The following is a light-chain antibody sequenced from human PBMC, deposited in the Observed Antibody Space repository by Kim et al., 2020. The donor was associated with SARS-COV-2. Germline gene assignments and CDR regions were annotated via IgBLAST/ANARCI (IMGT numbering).Light chain of an antibody. J-gene: IGLJ2*01. V-gene: IGLV3-9*01. CDR3: KGLDRSTAHVV. Sequence: QERTARITCEGKNVGSKMLHGYHKKPGHAPWMVINRVNNRPPGIPEQFSGSNSGKPAPLTTTRARAGNEADYYCKGLDRSTAHVVFGVGTQLTVL. CDR2: RVN. CDR1: NVGSKM.